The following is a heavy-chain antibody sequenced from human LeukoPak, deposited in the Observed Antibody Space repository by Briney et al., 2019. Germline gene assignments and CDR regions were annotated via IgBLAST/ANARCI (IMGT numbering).Heavy chain of an antibody. J-gene: IGHJ4*02. Sequence: GRSLRLSCAASGFTFDDYAMHWVRQAPGKGLEWVSGISWNSGSIGYADSVKGRFTISRDNAKNSLYLQMNSLRAEDTTLYYCARAGLYGGSGLDYWGQGTLVTVSS. CDR1: GFTFDDYA. CDR2: ISWNSGSI. D-gene: IGHD5-12*01. CDR3: ARAGLYGGSGLDY. V-gene: IGHV3-9*01.